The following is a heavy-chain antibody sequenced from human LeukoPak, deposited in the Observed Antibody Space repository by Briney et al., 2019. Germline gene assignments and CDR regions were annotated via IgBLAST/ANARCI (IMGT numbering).Heavy chain of an antibody. CDR2: IYYSGST. CDR1: GGSISSSSYY. J-gene: IGHJ4*02. V-gene: IGHV4-39*07. D-gene: IGHD7-27*01. Sequence: PSETLSLTCTVSGGSISSSSYYWGWIRQPPGKGLEWIGSIYYSGSTYYNPSLKSRVVVSVDTSKNQFSLKLSSVTAADTAIYYCARSPALGRKFFYFDYWGQGTLVTVSS. CDR3: ARSPALGRKFFYFDY.